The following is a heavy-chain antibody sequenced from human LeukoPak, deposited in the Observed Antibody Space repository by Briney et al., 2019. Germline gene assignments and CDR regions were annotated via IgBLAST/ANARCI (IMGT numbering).Heavy chain of an antibody. D-gene: IGHD3-10*01. CDR2: INHSGST. V-gene: IGHV4-34*01. CDR3: ARVPYYGSGKIDY. CDR1: GGSFSGYY. J-gene: IGHJ4*02. Sequence: PSETLSLTFAVYGGSFSGYYWSWIRQPPGKGLEWIGEINHSGSTNYNPSLKSRVTISVDTSKNQFSLKLSSVSAADTAVYYCARVPYYGSGKIDYWGQGTLVTVSS.